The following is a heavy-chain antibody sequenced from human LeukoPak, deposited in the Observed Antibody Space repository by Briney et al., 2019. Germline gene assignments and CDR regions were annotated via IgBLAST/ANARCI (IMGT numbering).Heavy chain of an antibody. CDR1: GGSISGSSYY. D-gene: IGHD3-22*01. J-gene: IGHJ3*02. CDR3: ARLGYDSSGYAFDI. CDR2: IYYSGST. V-gene: IGHV4-39*01. Sequence: PSETLSLTCTVSGGSISGSSYYWGWIRQPPGKGLEWIGSIYYSGSTYYNPSLKSRVTISVDTSKNQFSLKLSSVTAADTAVYYCARLGYDSSGYAFDIWGQGTMVTVSS.